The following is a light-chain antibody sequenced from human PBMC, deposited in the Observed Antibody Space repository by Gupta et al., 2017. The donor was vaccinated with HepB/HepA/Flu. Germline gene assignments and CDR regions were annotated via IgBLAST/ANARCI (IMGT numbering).Light chain of an antibody. CDR1: SSNMGSNT. Sequence: QSVLIQPPSASGTPGQRVTISCAGSSSNMGSNTVNWYQQVPGPSPSLLIYSDNQRPSGVPARFSASKSGTSASLAISGLQSEDEAEYYCSTWDDGMNGVVFGGGTKLTVL. J-gene: IGLJ2*01. V-gene: IGLV1-44*01. CDR3: STWDDGMNGVV. CDR2: SDN.